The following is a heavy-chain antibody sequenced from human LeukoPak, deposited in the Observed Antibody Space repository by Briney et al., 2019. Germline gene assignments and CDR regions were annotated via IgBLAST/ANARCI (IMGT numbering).Heavy chain of an antibody. CDR2: IIPILGIA. CDR3: ARDGVGATYPEY. J-gene: IGHJ4*02. V-gene: IGHV1-69*04. CDR1: GYTFTSYG. Sequence: ASVKFSCKASGYTFTSYGISWVRQAPGQGLEWLGRIIPILGIANYAQKFQGRVTITADKSTSTAYMELSSLRSEDTAVYYCARDGVGATYPEYWGQGTLVTVSS. D-gene: IGHD1-26*01.